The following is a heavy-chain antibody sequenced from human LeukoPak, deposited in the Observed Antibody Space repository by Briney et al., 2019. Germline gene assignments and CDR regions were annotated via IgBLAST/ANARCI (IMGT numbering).Heavy chain of an antibody. CDR2: IKQDGSEK. CDR1: GFTFSSYW. D-gene: IGHD3-10*01. Sequence: GGSLRLSCAASGFTFSSYWMSWVRQAPGKGLEWVANIKQDGSEKYYVDSVKGRFTISRDNAKNSLYLQMNSLRAEDTAVYYCAREVDYYGSGVNWFDPWGQGTLVTVSS. V-gene: IGHV3-7*01. J-gene: IGHJ5*02. CDR3: AREVDYYGSGVNWFDP.